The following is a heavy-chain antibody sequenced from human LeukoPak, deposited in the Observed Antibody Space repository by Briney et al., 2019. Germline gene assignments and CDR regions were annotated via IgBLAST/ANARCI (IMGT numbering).Heavy chain of an antibody. Sequence: SETLSLTCTVSGGSITSYYWSWIRQPPGKGLEWIGYIYYSGDTNYNPSLKSRVTISVDTSKNQFSLKLSSVTAADTAVYYCARHLGYCSTTSCQPGFDPWGQGTLVTVSS. D-gene: IGHD2-2*01. CDR1: GGSITSYY. CDR2: IYYSGDT. J-gene: IGHJ5*02. V-gene: IGHV4-59*08. CDR3: ARHLGYCSTTSCQPGFDP.